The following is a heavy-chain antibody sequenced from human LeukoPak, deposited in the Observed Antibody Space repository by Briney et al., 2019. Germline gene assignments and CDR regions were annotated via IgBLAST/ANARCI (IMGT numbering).Heavy chain of an antibody. CDR2: IINSGEKT. CDR3: AKTASSSGE. V-gene: IGHV3-23*01. D-gene: IGHD6-6*01. J-gene: IGHJ4*02. Sequence: PGGSLRLSCAASGFTFSSRGMSWVRQAPGRGLEWVASIINSGEKTYYADSVKGRFTVSRDNAQNTLFLEMNSLRVADSAVYYCAKTASSSGEWGQGTLVTVSS. CDR1: GFTFSSRG.